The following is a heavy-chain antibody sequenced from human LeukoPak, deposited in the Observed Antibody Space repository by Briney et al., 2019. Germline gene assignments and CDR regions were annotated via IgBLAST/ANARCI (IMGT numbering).Heavy chain of an antibody. CDR1: GGSISSSSYY. D-gene: IGHD2-8*01. CDR2: IYYSGST. CDR3: ARHGYCTNGVCYPPDY. J-gene: IGHJ4*02. V-gene: IGHV4-39*01. Sequence: SETLSLTCTASGGSISSSSYYWGWIRQPPGKGLEWIGSIYYSGSTYYNPSLKSRVTISVDTSKNQFSLKLSSVTAADTAVYYCARHGYCTNGVCYPPDYWGQGTLVTVSS.